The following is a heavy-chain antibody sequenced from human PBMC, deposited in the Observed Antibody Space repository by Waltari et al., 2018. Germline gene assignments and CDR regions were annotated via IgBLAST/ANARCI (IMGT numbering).Heavy chain of an antibody. CDR1: GGSFSGYY. CDR2: INQSGST. V-gene: IGHV4-34*01. CDR3: ARGLNQPLLYHFDY. J-gene: IGHJ4*02. D-gene: IGHD2-2*02. Sequence: QVQLQQWGAGLLKPSETLSLTCAVYGGSFSGYYWSWIRQPPGKGLEWIGEINQSGSTNYTPSLKGRVTISVDTSKNQFSLKLSSVTAADTAVYYCARGLNQPLLYHFDYWGQGTLVTVSS.